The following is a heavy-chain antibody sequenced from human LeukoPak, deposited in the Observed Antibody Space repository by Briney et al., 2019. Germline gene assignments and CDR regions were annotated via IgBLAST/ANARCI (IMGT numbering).Heavy chain of an antibody. J-gene: IGHJ4*02. D-gene: IGHD2-2*01. V-gene: IGHV3-7*04. CDR3: ARAVCSSTSCYFTLAVSYFDY. Sequence: PGGRLRLSCAASGFTFSSYWMSWVRQAPGKGLEWVANIKQDGSEKYYVDSVKGRFTISRDNAKNSLYLQMNSLRAEDTAVYYCARAVCSSTSCYFTLAVSYFDYWGQGTLVTVSS. CDR1: GFTFSSYW. CDR2: IKQDGSEK.